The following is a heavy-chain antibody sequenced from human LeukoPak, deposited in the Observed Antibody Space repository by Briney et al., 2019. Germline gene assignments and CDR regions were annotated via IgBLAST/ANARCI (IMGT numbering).Heavy chain of an antibody. CDR2: FDPEDGET. Sequence: ASVKVSCKVSGYALTELSMHWVRQAPGKGLEWMGGFDPEDGETIYAQKFQGRVTITEDTSTDTAYMELSSLRSEDTAVYYCATVHDYGDQYYFDYWGQGTLVTVSS. CDR3: ATVHDYGDQYYFDY. J-gene: IGHJ4*02. CDR1: GYALTELS. D-gene: IGHD4-17*01. V-gene: IGHV1-24*01.